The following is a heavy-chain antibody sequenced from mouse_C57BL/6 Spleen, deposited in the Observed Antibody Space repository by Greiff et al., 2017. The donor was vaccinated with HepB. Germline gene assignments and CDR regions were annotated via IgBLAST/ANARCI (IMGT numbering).Heavy chain of an antibody. CDR2: IRNKANGYTT. D-gene: IGHD2-1*01. CDR3: ARYEGNYLAWFAY. V-gene: IGHV7-3*01. Sequence: EVKVVESGGGLVQPGGSLSLSCSASGFPFTDYHMSWVRQPPGKALEWLGFIRNKANGYTTEYSASVKGRFTISRDNSQSILYLQMNALRAEDSATYYCARYEGNYLAWFAYWGQGTLVTVSA. CDR1: GFPFTDYH. J-gene: IGHJ3*01.